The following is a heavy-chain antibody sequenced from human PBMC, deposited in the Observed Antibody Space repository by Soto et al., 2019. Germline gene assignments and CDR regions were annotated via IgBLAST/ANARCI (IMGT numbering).Heavy chain of an antibody. V-gene: IGHV4-31*03. D-gene: IGHD2-15*01. Sequence: SETLSLTCTVSGGSISSGSYYWSWIRQHPGKGLEWIGYIYYSGSTYYNPSLKSRVSMSLDTSKNQFSLKLSSVTAADTAVYYCASEGGYCNIWGQGTLVTVSS. J-gene: IGHJ4*02. CDR2: IYYSGST. CDR1: GGSISSGSYY. CDR3: ASEGGYCNI.